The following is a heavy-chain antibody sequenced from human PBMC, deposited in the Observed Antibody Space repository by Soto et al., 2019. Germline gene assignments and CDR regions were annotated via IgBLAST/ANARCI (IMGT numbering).Heavy chain of an antibody. Sequence: EVQLVESGGGLVQPGGSLRLSCAASGFSFSSYWMTWVRQAPGKGLEWVANIKQDAREKYYVASVKGRFTISRDNGKNLLYLQMDSLTADDTAVYYCAGDGVRNGAYNGWHDPWGQGTLVTVSS. CDR3: AGDGVRNGAYNGWHDP. J-gene: IGHJ5*02. CDR1: GFSFSSYW. CDR2: IKQDAREK. D-gene: IGHD3-16*01. V-gene: IGHV3-7*03.